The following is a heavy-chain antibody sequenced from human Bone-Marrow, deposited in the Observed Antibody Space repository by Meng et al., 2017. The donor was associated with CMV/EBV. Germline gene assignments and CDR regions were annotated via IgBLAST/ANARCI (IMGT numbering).Heavy chain of an antibody. CDR2: IYYSGST. D-gene: IGHD3/OR15-3a*01. CDR3: ARDGLGEFDP. Sequence: QLQLQESGPGLVKPSETLFLTCTVSGGSISSSSHYWGWFRQPPGKGLEWIGSIYYSGSTYYNPSLKNRVTISVDTSKNQFSLKLSSVTAADTAVYYCARDGLGEFDPWGQGTLVTVSS. CDR1: GGSISSSSHY. J-gene: IGHJ5*02. V-gene: IGHV4-39*07.